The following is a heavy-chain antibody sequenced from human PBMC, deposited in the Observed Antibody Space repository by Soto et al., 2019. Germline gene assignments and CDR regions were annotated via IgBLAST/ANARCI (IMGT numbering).Heavy chain of an antibody. Sequence: QVQLVQSGAEVKKPGASVKVSCKASGYTFTSYGISWVRQAPGQGLEWMGWISAYNGNTNYAQKLQGRVTMTTDTYTSTAYMELRSLRSDDTAVYYCARADLDIIAAAGTNVDYWGQGTLVTVSS. CDR3: ARADLDIIAAAGTNVDY. CDR1: GYTFTSYG. D-gene: IGHD6-13*01. V-gene: IGHV1-18*01. J-gene: IGHJ4*02. CDR2: ISAYNGNT.